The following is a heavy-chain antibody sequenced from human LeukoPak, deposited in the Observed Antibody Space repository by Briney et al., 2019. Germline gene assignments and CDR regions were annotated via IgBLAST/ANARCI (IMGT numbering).Heavy chain of an antibody. Sequence: GSLRLSCAASGFTFSDYYMSWIRQAPGKGLEWVSYISNSGSTIYYADSVKGRFFISRDNAKNSLYLQMNSLRAEDTAVYYCAKEKASIAAAGTGIQHWGQGTLVTVSS. V-gene: IGHV3-11*04. CDR2: ISNSGSTI. CDR3: AKEKASIAAAGTGIQH. J-gene: IGHJ1*01. CDR1: GFTFSDYY. D-gene: IGHD6-13*01.